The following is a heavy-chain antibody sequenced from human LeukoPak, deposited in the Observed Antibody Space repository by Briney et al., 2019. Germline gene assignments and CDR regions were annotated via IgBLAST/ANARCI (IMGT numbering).Heavy chain of an antibody. V-gene: IGHV3-9*01. D-gene: IGHD3-10*01. CDR2: RSWNSGSI. CDR3: AKDLEITMEIGYGMDV. CDR1: GFTFDGYA. J-gene: IGHJ6*02. Sequence: GGSLRLSCAASGFTFDGYAMHWVRQAPGKGLEWVSGRSWNSGSIGYADSVKGRFTISRDNAKNSLYLQMNSLRAEDTALYYCAKDLEITMEIGYGMDVWGQGTTVTVSS.